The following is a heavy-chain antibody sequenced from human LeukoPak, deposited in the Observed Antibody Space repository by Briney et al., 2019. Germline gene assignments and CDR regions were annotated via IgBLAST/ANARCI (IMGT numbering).Heavy chain of an antibody. Sequence: ASVKVSCKASGYTFTSYDINWVRQATGQGLEWMGWMNPNSGNTGYAQKFQGRVTITRNTSISTAYMELSSLRAEDTAVYYCAKEAEQQLYLDYWGQGTLVTVSS. V-gene: IGHV1-8*03. CDR3: AKEAEQQLYLDY. D-gene: IGHD6-13*01. J-gene: IGHJ4*02. CDR1: GYTFTSYD. CDR2: MNPNSGNT.